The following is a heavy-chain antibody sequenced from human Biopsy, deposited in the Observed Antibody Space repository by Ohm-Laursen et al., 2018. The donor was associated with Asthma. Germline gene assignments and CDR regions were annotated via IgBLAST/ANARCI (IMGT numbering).Heavy chain of an antibody. V-gene: IGHV4-31*03. Sequence: TLSLTCTVSYGAITRGGYYWTWIRQHTGKGLEWIGFIYYSVSPYYNPSLKSRVSISIDTSKNQFSLKLSSVTAADTAVYYCARAQDYYDSRGYYRSFDYWGQGTLVTVSS. CDR1: YGAITRGGYY. D-gene: IGHD3-22*01. CDR2: IYYSVSP. CDR3: ARAQDYYDSRGYYRSFDY. J-gene: IGHJ4*02.